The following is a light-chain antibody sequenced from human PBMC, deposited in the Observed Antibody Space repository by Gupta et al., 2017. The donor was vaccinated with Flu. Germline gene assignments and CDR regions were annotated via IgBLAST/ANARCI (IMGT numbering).Light chain of an antibody. V-gene: IGKV4-1*01. Sequence: SLGGRATINCTPCRSVRYDSSSKDYLSWHQQEPGQPLNLHDAWATTRESAVTDRFSASGSGTAFTLTIASLQAEDVSVYYCQQNYDVPFTFGAGTKVEIK. J-gene: IGKJ3*01. CDR1: RSVRYDSSSKDY. CDR2: WAT. CDR3: QQNYDVPFT.